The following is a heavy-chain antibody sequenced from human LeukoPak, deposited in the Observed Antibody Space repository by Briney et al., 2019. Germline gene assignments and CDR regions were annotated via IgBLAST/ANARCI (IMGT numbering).Heavy chain of an antibody. Sequence: ASVKVSCKASGYTFTSYYMHWVRQAPGQGLEWMGIINPSGGSTSYAQKFQGRVTVTTDTSAAAAHMELSSLRSEDTAVYYCARDRAMADYWGQGTLVTVSS. V-gene: IGHV1-46*01. J-gene: IGHJ4*02. CDR2: INPSGGST. D-gene: IGHD5-18*01. CDR3: ARDRAMADY. CDR1: GYTFTSYY.